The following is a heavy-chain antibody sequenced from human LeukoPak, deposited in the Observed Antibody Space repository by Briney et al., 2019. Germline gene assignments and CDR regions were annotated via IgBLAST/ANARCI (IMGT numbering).Heavy chain of an antibody. CDR1: GLPFSTYD. D-gene: IGHD3-3*02. V-gene: IGHV3-23*01. CDR2: ISGSADVT. Sequence: GGSLRLSCAASGLPFSTYDMTWVRQTPGKGLEWVSCISGSADVTYYADSLKGRFTISRDNSKITVYLQMNSLRAEDTAIYYCAKLAGIRSGFDWWGQGTLVTVSS. CDR3: AKLAGIRSGFDW. J-gene: IGHJ4*02.